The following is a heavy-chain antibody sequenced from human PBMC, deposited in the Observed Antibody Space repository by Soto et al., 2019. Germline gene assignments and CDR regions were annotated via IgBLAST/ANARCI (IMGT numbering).Heavy chain of an antibody. J-gene: IGHJ5*02. D-gene: IGHD3-10*01. V-gene: IGHV4-39*01. CDR3: ARQEGSGSYCWFDP. CDR1: GGSISSSSYY. Sequence: QLQLQESGPGLVKPSETLSLTCTVSGGSISSSSYYWGWIRQPPGKGLEWIGSIYYSGSTYYNPSLKSRVTISVDTSKNQFSLKLSSVTAADTAVYYCARQEGSGSYCWFDPWGQGTLVTVSS. CDR2: IYYSGST.